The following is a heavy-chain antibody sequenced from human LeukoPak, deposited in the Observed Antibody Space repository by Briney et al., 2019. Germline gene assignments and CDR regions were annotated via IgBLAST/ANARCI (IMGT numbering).Heavy chain of an antibody. CDR1: GGSFSGYY. D-gene: IGHD5-12*01. CDR3: ARRNGQDIVPTFRRRYYFDY. CDR2: INHSGST. V-gene: IGHV4-34*01. J-gene: IGHJ4*02. Sequence: SETLSLTCAVFGGSFSGYYWSWIRQPPGKGLEWIGEINHSGSTNYDPSLKSRVSISVDTSKNQFSLKLSSVTAADTAVYYCARRNGQDIVPTFRRRYYFDYWGQGTLVTVSS.